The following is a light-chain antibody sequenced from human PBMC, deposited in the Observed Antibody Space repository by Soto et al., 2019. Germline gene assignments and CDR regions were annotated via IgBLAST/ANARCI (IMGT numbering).Light chain of an antibody. Sequence: EIVLTQSPGTLSLSPGEIATLSCGASQSVSSSYLAWYQQKPGQAPRLLIYGASSRATGIPDRFSGSGSGTDFTLTISRLEPEDFAVYYCQQYGSSLFTFGPGTKVDIK. CDR1: QSVSSSY. CDR2: GAS. J-gene: IGKJ3*01. V-gene: IGKV3-20*01. CDR3: QQYGSSLFT.